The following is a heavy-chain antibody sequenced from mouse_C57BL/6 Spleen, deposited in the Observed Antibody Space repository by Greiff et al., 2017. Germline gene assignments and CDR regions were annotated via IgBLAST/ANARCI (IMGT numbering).Heavy chain of an antibody. J-gene: IGHJ4*01. CDR3: ARSLFFTTAVGYYAMDY. Sequence: QVQLQQSGAELVRPGASVKMSCKASGYTFTSYNMHWVKQTPRQGLEWIGAIYPGNGDTSYNQKFKGKATLTVDKSSSTAYMQLSSLTSEDSAVYFCARSLFFTTAVGYYAMDYWGQGTSVTVSS. CDR1: GYTFTSYN. CDR2: IYPGNGDT. V-gene: IGHV1-12*01. D-gene: IGHD1-1*01.